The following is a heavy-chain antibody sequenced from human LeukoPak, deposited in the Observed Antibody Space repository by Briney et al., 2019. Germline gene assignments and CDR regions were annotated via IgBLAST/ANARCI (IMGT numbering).Heavy chain of an antibody. CDR1: GVSISSYY. J-gene: IGHJ5*02. CDR3: ARDRVGGSGSYKFHGWFDP. CDR2: IYYSGST. V-gene: IGHV4-59*01. Sequence: PSETLSLTCTVSGVSISSYYWSWIRQPPGKGLEWLGYIYYSGSTNYNPSLKSRVTISVDTSKNQLSLKPSSVTAADTAVYYCARDRVGGSGSYKFHGWFDPWGQGTLVTVSS. D-gene: IGHD3-10*01.